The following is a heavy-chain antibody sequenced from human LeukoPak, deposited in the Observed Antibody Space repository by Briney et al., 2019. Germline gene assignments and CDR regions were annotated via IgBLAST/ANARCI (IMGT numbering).Heavy chain of an antibody. CDR1: GFTFSDQY. V-gene: IGHV3-72*01. Sequence: GGSLRLSCAASGFTFSDQYMDWVRQAPGEGLEWVARIRDKANSYTTEYAASVKGRFTISREDSKNSLYLHMSSLKTEDTAVYYCTRGAGGDTARDYYYYAMDVWGQGTTVTVSS. D-gene: IGHD5-18*01. CDR3: TRGAGGDTARDYYYYAMDV. J-gene: IGHJ6*02. CDR2: IRDKANSYTT.